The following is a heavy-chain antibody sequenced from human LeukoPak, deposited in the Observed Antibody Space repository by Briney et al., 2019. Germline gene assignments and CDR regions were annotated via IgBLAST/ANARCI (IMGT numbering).Heavy chain of an antibody. Sequence: RAGGSLRLSCAASGFTFDDYGMSWVRQAPGKGLEWVSGINWNGGSTGYADSVKGRFTISRDNAKNSLYLQMNSLRAEDTALYYCARGGLRPSHYMDVWGKGTTVTVSS. CDR1: GFTFDDYG. CDR3: ARGGLRPSHYMDV. V-gene: IGHV3-20*04. J-gene: IGHJ6*03. D-gene: IGHD5-12*01. CDR2: INWNGGST.